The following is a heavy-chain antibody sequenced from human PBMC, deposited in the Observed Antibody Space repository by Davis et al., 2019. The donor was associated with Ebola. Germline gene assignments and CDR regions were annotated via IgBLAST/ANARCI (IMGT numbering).Heavy chain of an antibody. D-gene: IGHD2-15*01. CDR3: ARGYSSWFDP. V-gene: IGHV4-34*01. J-gene: IGHJ5*02. CDR1: GGSFSGYY. Sequence: ESLKISCAVYGGSFSGYYWSWIRQPPGKGLEWIGEINHSGSTNYNPSLKSRATISVDTSKNQFSLKLSSVTAADTAVYYCARGYSSWFDPWGQGTLVTVSS. CDR2: INHSGST.